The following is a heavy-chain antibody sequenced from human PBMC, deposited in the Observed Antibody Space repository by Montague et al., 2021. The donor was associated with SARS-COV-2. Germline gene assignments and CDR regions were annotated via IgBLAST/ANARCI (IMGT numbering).Heavy chain of an antibody. CDR2: INHSGST. CDR3: ARGPSAGYSGDRYYSLDV. CDR1: GGSFNGYY. D-gene: IGHD2-21*01. V-gene: IGHV4-34*01. J-gene: IGHJ6*02. Sequence: SETLSLTCPVYGGSFNGYYWSWIRQPPGKGLEWIGEINHSGSTKYNPSLKSRVTISGDTSKNQFSLKLYSVTAADTALYYCARGPSAGYSGDRYYSLDVWGQGTTVTVSS.